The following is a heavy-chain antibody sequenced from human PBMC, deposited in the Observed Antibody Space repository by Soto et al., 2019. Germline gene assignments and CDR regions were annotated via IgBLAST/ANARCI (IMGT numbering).Heavy chain of an antibody. Sequence: QVQLVQSGAEVKKPGASVKVSCKASGYTFTTHGISWVRQVPGQGLEWMGWVRGDNGHTNYAQSLQGRVTMITDTSTNTAYMELRSLRSDDTAVYYCARDLGYCRSGPCYREWFDPWGQGTLVTVSS. CDR2: VRGDNGHT. D-gene: IGHD2-2*01. V-gene: IGHV1-18*01. J-gene: IGHJ5*02. CDR1: GYTFTTHG. CDR3: ARDLGYCRSGPCYREWFDP.